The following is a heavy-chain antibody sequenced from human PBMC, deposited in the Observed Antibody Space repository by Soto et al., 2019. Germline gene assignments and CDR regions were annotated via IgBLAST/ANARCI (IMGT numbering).Heavy chain of an antibody. CDR1: GFTFRSYA. J-gene: IGHJ3*02. D-gene: IGHD1-1*01. Sequence: GGSLRLSCAASGFTFRSYAMSWVRQAPGKGLEWVSAISESGGSTYYAGSVKGRFTISRDNSKNTLYLQMNSLRAEDTAVYYCAKDKPGPTAFEIWGRGTLVTVSS. CDR2: ISESGGST. V-gene: IGHV3-23*01. CDR3: AKDKPGPTAFEI.